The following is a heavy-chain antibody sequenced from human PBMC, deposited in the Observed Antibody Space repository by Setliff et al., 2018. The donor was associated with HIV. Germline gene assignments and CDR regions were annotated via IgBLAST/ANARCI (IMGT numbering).Heavy chain of an antibody. CDR1: GGSFSGYY. V-gene: IGHV4-34*01. Sequence: SETLSLTCAVYGGSFSGYYWSWIRQPPGKGLEWIGEVSHSGSTNYNPSLKSRVTISVDKSKNQFSLELSSVTAADTAVYYCARDQRLSYWGQGTLVTVSS. J-gene: IGHJ4*02. CDR2: VSHSGST. CDR3: ARDQRLSY.